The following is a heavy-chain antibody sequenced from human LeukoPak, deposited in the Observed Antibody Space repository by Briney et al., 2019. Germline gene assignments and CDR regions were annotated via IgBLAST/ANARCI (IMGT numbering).Heavy chain of an antibody. CDR2: ISGSGGST. CDR3: AKGIYPRYFDY. D-gene: IGHD2-2*02. Sequence: PGASLRLSCVVSGFTFSSYAMSWVRQAPGKGLEWVSAISGSGGSTYYADCVKSRFTISRDNSKNTLYLQMNSLRAEDTAVYYCAKGIYPRYFDYWGQGTLVTVSS. CDR1: GFTFSSYA. V-gene: IGHV3-23*01. J-gene: IGHJ4*02.